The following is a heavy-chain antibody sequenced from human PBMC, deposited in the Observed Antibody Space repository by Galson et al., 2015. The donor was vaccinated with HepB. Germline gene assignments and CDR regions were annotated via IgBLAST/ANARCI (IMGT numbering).Heavy chain of an antibody. CDR1: GFTFRSYW. D-gene: IGHD6-13*01. CDR2: ITSDGTYI. V-gene: IGHV3-74*01. J-gene: IGHJ4*02. CDR3: ARTGGAAAGIFDY. Sequence: SLRLSCAASGFTFRSYWMPWVRQAPGKGLVWVSRITSDGTYIPYADSVKGRFTISRDNAKNTLYLQMNSPRAEDTALYYCARTGGAAAGIFDYWGQGTLVTVSS.